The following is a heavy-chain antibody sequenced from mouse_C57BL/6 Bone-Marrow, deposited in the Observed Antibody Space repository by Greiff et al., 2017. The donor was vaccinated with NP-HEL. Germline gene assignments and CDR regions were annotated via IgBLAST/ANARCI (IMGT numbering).Heavy chain of an antibody. CDR2: IYPRDGST. D-gene: IGHD1-1*01. CDR1: GYTFTDHT. Sequence: QVQLQQSDAELVKPGASVKISCKVSGYTFTDHTIHWMKQRPEQGLEWIGYIYPRDGSTKYNEKFKGKATLTADKSSSTAYMQLNSLTSEDSAVYFCARNPLYYYGSSYFDYWGQGTTLTVSS. J-gene: IGHJ2*01. V-gene: IGHV1-78*01. CDR3: ARNPLYYYGSSYFDY.